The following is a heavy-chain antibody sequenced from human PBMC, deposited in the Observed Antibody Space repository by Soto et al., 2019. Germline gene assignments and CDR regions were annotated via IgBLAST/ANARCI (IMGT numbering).Heavy chain of an antibody. Sequence: SVKVSCKASGFTFTSSAVQWVRQAHGQRLEWIGWIVVGSGNTNYAQKFQERVTITRDMSTSTAYMELSSLRSEDTAVYYCAANVRYSSSWYSFDYWGQGTLVTVSS. J-gene: IGHJ4*02. D-gene: IGHD6-13*01. CDR1: GFTFTSSA. CDR2: IVVGSGNT. V-gene: IGHV1-58*01. CDR3: AANVRYSSSWYSFDY.